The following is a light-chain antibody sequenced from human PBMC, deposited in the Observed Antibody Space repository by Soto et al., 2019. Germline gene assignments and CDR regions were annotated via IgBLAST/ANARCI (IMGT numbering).Light chain of an antibody. Sequence: EIVLTQSPNTLSLSPGERATLSCRASQSITSSYLAWYQQKPGQAPRLLIFGASTRATGTPDRFSGSGSGTDFTLTISRLEPEDFAVYFCHQYCTSPATFGQGTKLEIK. V-gene: IGKV3-20*01. J-gene: IGKJ2*01. CDR2: GAS. CDR3: HQYCTSPAT. CDR1: QSITSSY.